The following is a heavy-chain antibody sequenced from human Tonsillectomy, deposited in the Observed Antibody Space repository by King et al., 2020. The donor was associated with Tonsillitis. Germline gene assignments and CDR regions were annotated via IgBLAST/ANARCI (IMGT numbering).Heavy chain of an antibody. D-gene: IGHD1-20*01. V-gene: IGHV2-5*01. CDR3: AHSTPAEYNWSYGTFDI. Sequence: TLKESGPTLVKPTQTLTLTCTFSGFSLSTSGVAVGWIRQPPGKALEWLALVYWNDDKRYSPSLKNRLTITKDTSKNQVVLRMTNMDPVDTATYYCAHSTPAEYNWSYGTFDIWGQGTMVTVSS. CDR1: GFSLSTSGVA. J-gene: IGHJ3*02. CDR2: VYWNDDK.